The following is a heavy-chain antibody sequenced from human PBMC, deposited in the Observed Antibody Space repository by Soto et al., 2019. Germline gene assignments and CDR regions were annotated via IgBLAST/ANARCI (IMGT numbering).Heavy chain of an antibody. CDR3: ARVGSYYGSGSYYYYYYGMDV. V-gene: IGHV1-69*13. Sequence: ASLKVSCKASGRTFSSYAISWVRQAPGQGLEWMGGIIPIFGTANYAQKFQGRVTITADESTSTAYMELSSLRSEDTAVYYCARVGSYYGSGSYYYYYYGMDVWGQGTTVTVSS. CDR2: IIPIFGTA. D-gene: IGHD3-10*01. J-gene: IGHJ6*02. CDR1: GRTFSSYA.